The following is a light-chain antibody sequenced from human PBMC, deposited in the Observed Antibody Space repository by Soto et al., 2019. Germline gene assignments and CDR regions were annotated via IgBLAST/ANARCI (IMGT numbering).Light chain of an antibody. CDR1: QVISTS. CDR2: AAS. Sequence: DLELTLNQSMLSASVGDLDISACLASQVISTSLAWYQVKPGKAPKLLIYAASTLESGVPSRFSASVSGTEIRLTIAGLQPQQIPTYDLQQLLHTRIDFEQGTRLEIK. J-gene: IGKJ5*01. V-gene: IGKV1-9*01. CDR3: QQLLHTRID.